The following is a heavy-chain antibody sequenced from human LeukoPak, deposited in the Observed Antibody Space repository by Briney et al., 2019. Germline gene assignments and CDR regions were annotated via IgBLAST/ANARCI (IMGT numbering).Heavy chain of an antibody. J-gene: IGHJ4*02. CDR3: ARDGQVDCTGGTCYQIDS. V-gene: IGHV3-21*01. CDR2: ISSRSRSI. Sequence: GGSLRLSCAASGFTFSSYEMNWVRRAPGKGLEWVSSISSRSRSIYYADSVKGRFTISRDDAQNSLYLQMNSLRAEDTAVYYCARDGQVDCTGGTCYQIDSWGQGTLVTVSS. CDR1: GFTFSSYE. D-gene: IGHD2-15*01.